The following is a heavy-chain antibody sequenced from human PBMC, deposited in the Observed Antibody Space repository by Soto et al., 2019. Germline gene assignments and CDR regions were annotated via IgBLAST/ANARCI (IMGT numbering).Heavy chain of an antibody. CDR3: ARALGDGYNNYFDY. J-gene: IGHJ4*02. CDR1: GFTFSSYA. CDR2: ISGSGGST. V-gene: IGHV3-23*01. Sequence: EVQLLESGGGLVQPGGSLRLSCAASGFTFSSYAMSWVRQAPGKGLEWVSAISGSGGSTYYADSVKGRFTISRDNTKNTLYLQMNSLRAEDTAVYYCARALGDGYNNYFDYWGQGTLVTVSS. D-gene: IGHD5-12*01.